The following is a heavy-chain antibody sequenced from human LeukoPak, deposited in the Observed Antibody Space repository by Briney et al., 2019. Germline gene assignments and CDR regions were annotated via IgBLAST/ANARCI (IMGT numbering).Heavy chain of an antibody. J-gene: IGHJ4*01. CDR3: ARLRGGVQLWGD. CDR2: INYSGTT. D-gene: IGHD5-18*01. CDR1: SGSFSSSSYF. Sequence: PSETLSLTCPVSSGSFSSSSYFCGWIRQPPGMGLEGVATINYSGTTYYNPSLKSRVTTSVHTPNNQFSLKLSSVTAADTADYYCARLRGGVQLWGDWGQGALVTVSS. V-gene: IGHV4-39*01.